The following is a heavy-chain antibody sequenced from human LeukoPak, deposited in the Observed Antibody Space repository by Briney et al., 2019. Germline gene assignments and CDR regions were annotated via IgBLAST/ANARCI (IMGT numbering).Heavy chain of an antibody. J-gene: IGHJ6*02. CDR3: ARVGDWSNYFGMDA. V-gene: IGHV3-23*01. CDR2: IFGNGVKT. CDR1: GFTFSGHS. D-gene: IGHD3-16*01. Sequence: PGGSLRLSCADSGFTFSGHSMTWVRQTPGKGLEWVSVIFGNGVKTYYADSLKGRFTISRDNSKSTLYLQMNSLRADDTAVYYCARVGDWSNYFGMDAWGQGTTVSVSS.